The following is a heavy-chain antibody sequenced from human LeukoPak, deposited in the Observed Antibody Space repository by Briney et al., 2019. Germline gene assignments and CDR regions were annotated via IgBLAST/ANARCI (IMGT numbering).Heavy chain of an antibody. Sequence: SETLSLTCTVSGGSVSGGSYYWSWIRQPPGKGLEWIGYIYYSGSTNYNPSLKSRVTISVDTSKNQFSLKLSSVTAADTAVYYCARSPYLVVTAILNWFDPWGQGTLVTVSS. CDR1: GGSVSGGSYY. CDR3: ARSPYLVVTAILNWFDP. CDR2: IYYSGST. D-gene: IGHD2-21*02. V-gene: IGHV4-61*01. J-gene: IGHJ5*02.